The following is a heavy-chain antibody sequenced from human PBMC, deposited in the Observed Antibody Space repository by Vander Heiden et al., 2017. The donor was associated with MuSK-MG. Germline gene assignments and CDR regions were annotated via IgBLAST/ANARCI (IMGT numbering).Heavy chain of an antibody. J-gene: IGHJ3*02. Sequence: EVQLVESGGGLVQPGGSLKLSCAASGFSFSSHWMHWVRQVPGKGLVWVSRINSDGNKIAYADSVKGRVTISRDNAKNTLCLQINSLRVEDTAIYFCARDVTMEGDYSFDLLDIWGQGTMVTVSS. V-gene: IGHV3-74*01. CDR1: GFSFSSHW. CDR3: ARDVTMEGDYSFDLLDI. CDR2: INSDGNKI. D-gene: IGHD2-21*01.